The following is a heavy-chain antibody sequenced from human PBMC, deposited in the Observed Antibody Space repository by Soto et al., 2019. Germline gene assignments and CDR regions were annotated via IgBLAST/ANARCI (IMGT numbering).Heavy chain of an antibody. Sequence: GGSLRLSCAASGFTFSSYGMHWVRQAPGKGLEWVAVIWYDGSNKYYADSVKGRFTISRDNSKNTLYLQMNSLRAEDTAVYYCARQNIWNPPPHAFDIWGQGTVVAVS. D-gene: IGHD1-20*01. V-gene: IGHV3-33*01. CDR2: IWYDGSNK. CDR1: GFTFSSYG. J-gene: IGHJ3*02. CDR3: ARQNIWNPPPHAFDI.